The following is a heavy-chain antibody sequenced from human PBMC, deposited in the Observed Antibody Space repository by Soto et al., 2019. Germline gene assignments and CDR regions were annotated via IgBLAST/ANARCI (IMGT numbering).Heavy chain of an antibody. V-gene: IGHV1-18*01. CDR3: ARFGFQGWFDP. CDR1: GYTFTSYG. J-gene: IGHJ5*02. CDR2: ISAYNGNT. D-gene: IGHD3-10*01. Sequence: QGQLVQSGAEVKKPGASVKVSCKSSGYTFTSYGISWVRQAPGQGLEWMGWISAYNGNTNSAQKLQGRVNMTTDTSTSTAYMELRSLSSDDTAGYDCARFGFQGWFDPWGQGTLVTVSS.